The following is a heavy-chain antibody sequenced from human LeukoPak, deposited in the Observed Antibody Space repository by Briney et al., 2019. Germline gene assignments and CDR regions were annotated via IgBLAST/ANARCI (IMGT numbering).Heavy chain of an antibody. J-gene: IGHJ4*02. D-gene: IGHD6-13*01. Sequence: GGSLRLSCAASGFTFSSYEMNWVRQAPGKGLEWVSYISSSGSTIYYADSVKGRFTISRDNAKNSLYLQMDSLRAEDTAVYYCARIAAAGTSDYWGQGTLVTVSS. CDR3: ARIAAAGTSDY. CDR1: GFTFSSYE. V-gene: IGHV3-48*03. CDR2: ISSSGSTI.